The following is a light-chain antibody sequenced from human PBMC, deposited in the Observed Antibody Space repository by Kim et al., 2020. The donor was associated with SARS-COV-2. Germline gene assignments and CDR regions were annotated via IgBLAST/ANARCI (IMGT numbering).Light chain of an antibody. V-gene: IGLV3-21*04. CDR1: NIGSKS. CDR2: NDS. Sequence: PGKPARITCGGNNIGSKSVHWYQQKPGQAPVLVIYNDSDRPSGIPERFSGSNSGNTATLTISRVEAGDEAEYYCQVWDSSSDHVVFGGGTQLTVL. J-gene: IGLJ2*01. CDR3: QVWDSSSDHVV.